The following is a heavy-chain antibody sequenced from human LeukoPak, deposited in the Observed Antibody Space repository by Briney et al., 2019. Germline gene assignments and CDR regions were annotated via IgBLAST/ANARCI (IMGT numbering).Heavy chain of an antibody. CDR1: GYTFTSYA. CDR3: ARGEVVGIPTPDY. J-gene: IGHJ4*02. V-gene: IGHV1-3*01. CDR2: INAGNGNT. Sequence: ASVKVSCKASGYTFTSYAMHWVRQAPGQRLEWMGWINAGNGNTKYSQKFQGRVTITRDTSASTAYMELSSLRSEDTAVYYCARGEVVGIPTPDYWGRGPLVTVSS. D-gene: IGHD3-22*01.